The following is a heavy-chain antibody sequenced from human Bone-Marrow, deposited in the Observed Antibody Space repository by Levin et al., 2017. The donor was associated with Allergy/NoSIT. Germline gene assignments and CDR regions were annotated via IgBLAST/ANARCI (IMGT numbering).Heavy chain of an antibody. CDR2: ISSNESET. CDR3: ARGGYSSGWPPLGV. D-gene: IGHD6-19*01. V-gene: IGHV3-33*05. CDR1: GFTFSSYG. J-gene: IGHJ6*02. Sequence: PGGSLRLSCAASGFTFSSYGMHWVRQAPGEGLAWVAVISSNESETYYADSVKGRFTISRDNSKNMLHLQMDSLRAEDTAVYYCARGGYSSGWPPLGVWGQGTMVTVSS.